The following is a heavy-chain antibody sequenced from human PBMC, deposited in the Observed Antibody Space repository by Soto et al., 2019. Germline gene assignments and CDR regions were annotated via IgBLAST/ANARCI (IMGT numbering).Heavy chain of an antibody. Sequence: LRLSCAASGFTFSSYEMNWVRQAPGKGLEWVSYISSSGSTIYYADSVKGRFTISRDNAKNSLYLQMNSLRAEDTAVYYCARDRGSSWFDYWGQGTLVTVSS. D-gene: IGHD6-13*01. CDR3: ARDRGSSWFDY. J-gene: IGHJ4*02. CDR2: ISSSGSTI. V-gene: IGHV3-48*03. CDR1: GFTFSSYE.